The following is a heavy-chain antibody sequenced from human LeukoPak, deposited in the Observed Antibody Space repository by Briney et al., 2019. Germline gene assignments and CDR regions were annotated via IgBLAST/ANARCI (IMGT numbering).Heavy chain of an antibody. CDR2: INGDGSST. V-gene: IGHV3-74*01. J-gene: IGHJ4*02. D-gene: IGHD2-2*01. CDR3: ARDLVVTSAY. Sequence: GGSLRLSCAASGFTFSNYWMHWVRQAPGKGLVWVSRINGDGSSTTYADSVKGRFTISRDNAKNTLYLQMNGLRAEDTAVYYCARDLVVTSAYWGQGTLVTVSS. CDR1: GFTFSNYW.